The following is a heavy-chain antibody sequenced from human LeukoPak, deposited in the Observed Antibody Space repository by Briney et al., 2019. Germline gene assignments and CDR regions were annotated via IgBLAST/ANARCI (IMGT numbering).Heavy chain of an antibody. CDR1: GFTFSDYY. D-gene: IGHD5-18*01. J-gene: IGHJ4*02. CDR2: ISSSSSYT. CDR3: ATGIQGFDY. Sequence: KPGRSLRLSCAASGFTFSDYYMSWIRQAPGKGLEWVSYISSSSSYTNYADSVKGRFTISRDNAKNSLYLQMNSLRAEDTAVYYCATGIQGFDYWGQGTLVTVSS. V-gene: IGHV3-11*03.